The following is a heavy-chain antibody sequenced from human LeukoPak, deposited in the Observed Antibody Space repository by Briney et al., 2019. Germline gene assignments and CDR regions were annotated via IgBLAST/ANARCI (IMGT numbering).Heavy chain of an antibody. D-gene: IGHD6-13*01. CDR2: IWYDGSNK. CDR1: GFTFSSYG. CDR3: AREGDSTSCYSLGY. Sequence: GGSLRLSCAASGFTFSSYGMHWVRQAPDKGLEWVAVIWYDGSNKYYADSVKGRFTISRDNSRNTLYLQMNSLRAEDTAVYYCAREGDSTSCYSLGYGGQGTWVT. J-gene: IGHJ4*02. V-gene: IGHV3-33*01.